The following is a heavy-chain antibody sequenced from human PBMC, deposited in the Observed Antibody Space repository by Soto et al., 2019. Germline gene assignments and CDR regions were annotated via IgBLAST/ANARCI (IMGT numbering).Heavy chain of an antibody. Sequence: ASVKVSCKTSGYTFTSYGISWVRQAPGQGLEWMGWFSTYKGNTNYAQKFQGRVTMTTDTSTSTAYMELRSLRSDDTAVYYCATRSPAFDYWGQGTLVTV. V-gene: IGHV1-18*01. CDR2: FSTYKGNT. CDR1: GYTFTSYG. J-gene: IGHJ4*02. CDR3: ATRSPAFDY.